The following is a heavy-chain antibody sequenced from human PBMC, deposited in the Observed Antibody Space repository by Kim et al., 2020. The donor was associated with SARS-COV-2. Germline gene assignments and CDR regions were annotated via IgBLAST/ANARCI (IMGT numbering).Heavy chain of an antibody. CDR2: NTGNP. Sequence: NTGNPTYAQGFTGRFVFSLDTSVSTAYLQISSLKAEDTAVYYCARDRIGDVWGQGTTVTVSS. V-gene: IGHV7-4-1*02. CDR3: ARDRIGDV. J-gene: IGHJ6*02.